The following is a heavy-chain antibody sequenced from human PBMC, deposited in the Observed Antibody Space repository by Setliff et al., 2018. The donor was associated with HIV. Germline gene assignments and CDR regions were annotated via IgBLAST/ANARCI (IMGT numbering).Heavy chain of an antibody. V-gene: IGHV5-51*01. CDR2: IYPGDSDT. Sequence: GESLKISCEASGYTFTNYWIGWVRQMPGKGLEWMGIIYPGDSDTRYSPSFQGQVTISVDKSTSTAYLQWSSLKASDSAIYYCARHFGISYRSPFDPWGQGTLVTSPQ. D-gene: IGHD3-3*01. CDR1: GYTFTNYW. CDR3: ARHFGISYRSPFDP. J-gene: IGHJ5*02.